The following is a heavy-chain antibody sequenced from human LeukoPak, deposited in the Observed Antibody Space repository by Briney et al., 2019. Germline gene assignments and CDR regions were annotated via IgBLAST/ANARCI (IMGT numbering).Heavy chain of an antibody. CDR3: WGLRYFDWLLGYNWFDP. Sequence: GGSLRLSCAACGFTFSNAWMSWVRQAPGKGLEWVGRIKSKTDGGTTDYAAPVKGRFTISRDDSKNTLYLQMNSLKTEDTAVYYCWGLRYFDWLLGYNWFDPWGQGTLVTVSS. CDR1: GFTFSNAW. V-gene: IGHV3-15*01. J-gene: IGHJ5*02. D-gene: IGHD3-9*01. CDR2: IKSKTDGGTT.